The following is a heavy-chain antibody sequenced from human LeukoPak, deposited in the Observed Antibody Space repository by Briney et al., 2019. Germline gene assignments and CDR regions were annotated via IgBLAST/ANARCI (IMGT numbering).Heavy chain of an antibody. J-gene: IGHJ4*02. Sequence: GRSLRLSCAASGFTFSSYGMHWVRQAPGKGLEWVAVISYDGSNKYYADSVKGRFTISRDNSKNTLYLQKNSLRAEDTAVYYCAKDPGTGTLDYWGQGTLVTVSS. V-gene: IGHV3-30*18. CDR2: ISYDGSNK. D-gene: IGHD1-1*01. CDR3: AKDPGTGTLDY. CDR1: GFTFSSYG.